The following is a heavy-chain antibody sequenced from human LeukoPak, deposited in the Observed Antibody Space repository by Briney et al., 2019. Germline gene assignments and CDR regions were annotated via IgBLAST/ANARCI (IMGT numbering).Heavy chain of an antibody. J-gene: IGHJ4*02. CDR2: ISASGGTT. V-gene: IGHV3-23*01. Sequence: GGSLRLSCTSSQLTFNRYVMAWVRQAPGKGLEWVSTISASGGTTYYADSVQGRFTISRDNSKNTLYLQMNSLRAEDTAVYYCAKDEGHSNRPTFFDYWGQGTLVTVSS. CDR3: AKDEGHSNRPTFFDY. D-gene: IGHD4-11*01. CDR1: QLTFNRYV.